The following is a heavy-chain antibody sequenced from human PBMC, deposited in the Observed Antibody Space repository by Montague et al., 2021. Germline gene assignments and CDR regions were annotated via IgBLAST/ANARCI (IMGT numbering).Heavy chain of an antibody. CDR3: AGDTVLRNDALDV. D-gene: IGHD4-17*01. J-gene: IGHJ3*01. Sequence: SLRLSCAASGFTFSNYAMHWVRRAPGKGLEWVAVISYDGSNKYYADSVKGRFTISRDNSKNTLYLQMNSLRAEDTAVYYCAGDTVLRNDALDVWGQGTIVTVSS. CDR1: GFTFSNYA. V-gene: IGHV3-30*04. CDR2: ISYDGSNK.